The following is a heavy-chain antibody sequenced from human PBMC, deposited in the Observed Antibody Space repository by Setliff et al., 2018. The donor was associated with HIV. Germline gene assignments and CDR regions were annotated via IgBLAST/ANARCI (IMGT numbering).Heavy chain of an antibody. CDR2: INAGNGNT. CDR1: GYTFSSHS. Sequence: ASVKVSCKASGYTFSSHSIHWVRQAPGQGLEWMGWINAGNGNTKYSQKFQRRSTITRDTSASTVFMELSSLTSEDTAVYYCARERPPMEGWGDYFDSWGQGTLVTVSS. D-gene: IGHD3-3*01. V-gene: IGHV1-3*01. J-gene: IGHJ4*02. CDR3: ARERPPMEGWGDYFDS.